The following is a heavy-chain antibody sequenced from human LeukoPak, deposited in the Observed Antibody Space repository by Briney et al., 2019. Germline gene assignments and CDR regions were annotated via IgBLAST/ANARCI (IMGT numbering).Heavy chain of an antibody. CDR2: INHSGST. V-gene: IGHV4-34*01. CDR1: GGSFSGYY. D-gene: IGHD3-9*01. J-gene: IGHJ3*02. CDR3: ARWVRYFDRLPYDAFDI. Sequence: SETLSLTCAVYGGSFSGYYWSWIRQPPGKGLEWIGEINHSGSTNYNPSLKSRVTISVDTSKNQFSLKLSSVTAADTAVYYCARWVRYFDRLPYDAFDIWGQGTMVTVSS.